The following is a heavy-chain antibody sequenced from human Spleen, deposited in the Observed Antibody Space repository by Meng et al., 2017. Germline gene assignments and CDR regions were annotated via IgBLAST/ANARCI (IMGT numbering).Heavy chain of an antibody. V-gene: IGHV4-34*01. D-gene: IGHD3-22*01. CDR1: GGSFSGYY. Sequence: GSLRLSCAVYGGSFSGYYWSWIRQPPGKELEWIGEINHSGSTNYNPSLKSRVTISVDTSKNQFSLKLSSVTAADTAVYYCARRGGHYYDSSGIDYWGQGTLVTVSS. J-gene: IGHJ4*02. CDR3: ARRGGHYYDSSGIDY. CDR2: INHSGST.